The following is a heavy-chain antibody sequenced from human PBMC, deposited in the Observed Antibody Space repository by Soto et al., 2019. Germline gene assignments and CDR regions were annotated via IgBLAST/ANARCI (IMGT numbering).Heavy chain of an antibody. CDR2: INAGNGNT. D-gene: IGHD3-10*01. J-gene: IGHJ5*02. CDR3: ARDWGGVGELLWRNWFDP. V-gene: IGHV1-3*01. Sequence: ASVKVSCKASGYTFTSYAMHWVRQAPGQRLEWMGWINAGNGNTKYSQKFQGRVTITRDTSASTAYMELSSLRSEDTAVYYCARDWGGVGELLWRNWFDPWGHGTLVTVSS. CDR1: GYTFTSYA.